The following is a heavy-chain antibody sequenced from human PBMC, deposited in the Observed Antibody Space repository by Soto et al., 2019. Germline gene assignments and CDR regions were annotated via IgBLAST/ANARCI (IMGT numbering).Heavy chain of an antibody. D-gene: IGHD3-22*01. Sequence: AASVKVSCKTSGLTFSSYGISWVRQAPGQGLEWMGWISGYNGDTYYAQKFQGRVIMTTDTSTNTAYMELRSLSSDDTAVYYCARDCRSSSCYGFWFDPWGQGTLVTVSS. CDR1: GLTFSSYG. CDR3: ARDCRSSSCYGFWFDP. CDR2: ISGYNGDT. J-gene: IGHJ5*02. V-gene: IGHV1-18*01.